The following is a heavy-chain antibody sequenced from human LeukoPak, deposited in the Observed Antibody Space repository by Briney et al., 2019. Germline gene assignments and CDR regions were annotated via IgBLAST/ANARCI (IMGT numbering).Heavy chain of an antibody. D-gene: IGHD3-16*01. CDR1: GFTLSTYW. Sequence: PGGSLRLSCEASGFTLSTYWMNWVRQVPGKGLDWAANINPDGSGKRYVDSVKGRFTIARDNAENSLSLQMNSLRAEDTAVYYCASWGAGGNSWGQGTLVTVSS. J-gene: IGHJ4*02. CDR3: ASWGAGGNS. CDR2: INPDGSGK. V-gene: IGHV3-7*01.